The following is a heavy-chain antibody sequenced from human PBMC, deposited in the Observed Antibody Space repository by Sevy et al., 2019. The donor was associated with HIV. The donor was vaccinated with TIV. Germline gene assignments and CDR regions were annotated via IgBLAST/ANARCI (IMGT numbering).Heavy chain of an antibody. CDR3: ARDPYCSGGSCYSTGGWYGMDV. CDR2: ISAYNGNT. V-gene: IGHV1-18*01. Sequence: ASVKVSCKASGYTFTSYGISWVRQAPGQGLEWMGWISAYNGNTNYAQKLQGRVTVTTDTSTSTAYMELRSLRSDDTAVYYCARDPYCSGGSCYSTGGWYGMDVWGQGTTVTVSS. CDR1: GYTFTSYG. D-gene: IGHD2-15*01. J-gene: IGHJ6*02.